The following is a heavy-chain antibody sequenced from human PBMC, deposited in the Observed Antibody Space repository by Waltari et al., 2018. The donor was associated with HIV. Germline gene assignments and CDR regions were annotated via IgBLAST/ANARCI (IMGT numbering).Heavy chain of an antibody. J-gene: IGHJ4*02. CDR3: ARLREYYDFWSATPYYFDY. D-gene: IGHD3-3*01. V-gene: IGHV4-39*01. Sequence: QLQLQESGPGLVKPSETLSLTCTVSGGSISSSSYYWGWIRQPPGKGLEWIGSIYYSWSTYYNPSLKSRVTISVDTSKNQFSLKLSSVTAADTAVYYCARLREYYDFWSATPYYFDYWGQGTLVTVSS. CDR1: GGSISSSSYY. CDR2: IYYSWST.